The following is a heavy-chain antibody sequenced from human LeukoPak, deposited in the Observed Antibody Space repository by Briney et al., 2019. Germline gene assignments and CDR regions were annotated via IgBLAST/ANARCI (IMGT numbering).Heavy chain of an antibody. J-gene: IGHJ4*02. V-gene: IGHV1-18*01. CDR3: TRGAVSEYCSGGSCYRWDQ. Sequence: ASVKVSCKASGYTFTSYGISWVRQAPGQGLEWMGWISAYSGDTNYAQNFQGRVTMTRDTSISTAYMELSSLRSEDAAVYYCTRGAVSEYCSGGSCYRWDQWGQGTLVTVSS. CDR1: GYTFTSYG. CDR2: ISAYSGDT. D-gene: IGHD2-15*01.